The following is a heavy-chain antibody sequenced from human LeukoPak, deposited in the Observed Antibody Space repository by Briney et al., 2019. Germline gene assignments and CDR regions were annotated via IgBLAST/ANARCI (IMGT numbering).Heavy chain of an antibody. D-gene: IGHD6-6*01. V-gene: IGHV4-59*11. CDR1: GGSISSHY. CDR2: IYYSGST. Sequence: PSETLSLTCTVSGGSISSHYWSWIRQPPGKGLEWIGYIYYSGSTNYNPSLKSRVTISVDTSKNQFSLKLSSVTAADTAVYYCARSSLSWFDPWGQGTLVTVSS. CDR3: ARSSLSWFDP. J-gene: IGHJ5*02.